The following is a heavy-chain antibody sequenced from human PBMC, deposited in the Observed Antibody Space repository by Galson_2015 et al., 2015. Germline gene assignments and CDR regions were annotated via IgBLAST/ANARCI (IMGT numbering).Heavy chain of an antibody. CDR2: IYYSGST. CDR3: ARRMTTVTTGWPLQRAFDI. Sequence: LSLTCTVSGGSISSSSYYWGWIRQPPGKGLEWIGSIYYSGSTYYNPSLKSRVTISVDTSKNQFSLKLSSVTAADTAVYYCARRMTTVTTGWPLQRAFDIWGQGTMVTVSS. V-gene: IGHV4-39*01. D-gene: IGHD4-17*01. CDR1: GGSISSSSYY. J-gene: IGHJ3*02.